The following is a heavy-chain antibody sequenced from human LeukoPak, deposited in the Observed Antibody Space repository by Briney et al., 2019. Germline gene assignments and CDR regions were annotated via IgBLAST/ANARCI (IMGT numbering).Heavy chain of an antibody. CDR2: IYYSGST. CDR1: GGSISSSSYY. V-gene: IGHV4-39*07. Sequence: SETLSLTCTVSGGSISSSSYYWGWIRQPPGKGLEWIGSIYYSGSTYYNPSLKSRVTISVDTSKNQFSLKLSSVTAADTAVYYCAIYRTCHYDSSGSRFDPWGQGTLVTVSS. D-gene: IGHD3-22*01. CDR3: AIYRTCHYDSSGSRFDP. J-gene: IGHJ5*02.